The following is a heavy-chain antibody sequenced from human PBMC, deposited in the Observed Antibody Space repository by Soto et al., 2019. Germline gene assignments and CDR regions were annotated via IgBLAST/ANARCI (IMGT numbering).Heavy chain of an antibody. J-gene: IGHJ4*02. D-gene: IGHD4-17*01. CDR1: GGSFSGYY. CDR3: ARGGSRRYGDRRYYFDY. V-gene: IGHV4-34*01. Sequence: PSETLSLTCAVYGGSFSGYYWSWIRQPPGKGLEWIGEINHSGSTNYNPSLKSRVTISVDTSKNQFSLKLSSVTAADTAVYYCARGGSRRYGDRRYYFDYWGQGTLVTVSS. CDR2: INHSGST.